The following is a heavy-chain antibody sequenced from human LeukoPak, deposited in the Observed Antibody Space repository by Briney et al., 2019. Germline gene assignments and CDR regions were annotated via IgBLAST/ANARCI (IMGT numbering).Heavy chain of an antibody. D-gene: IGHD3-3*01. Sequence: PSETLSLTCAVSGYSISSGYYWGWIRQPPGKGLEWIGSIYHSGSTYYNPSLKSRVTISVDTSKNQFSLKLSSVTAADTAVYYCARPPYLERLFPLDYWGQGTLVTVSS. CDR1: GYSISSGYY. CDR3: ARPPYLERLFPLDY. J-gene: IGHJ4*02. V-gene: IGHV4-38-2*01. CDR2: IYHSGST.